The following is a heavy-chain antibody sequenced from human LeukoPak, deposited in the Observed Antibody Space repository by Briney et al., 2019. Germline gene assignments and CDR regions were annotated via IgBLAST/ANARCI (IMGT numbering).Heavy chain of an antibody. J-gene: IGHJ4*02. CDR3: VKERSRTGYFDY. D-gene: IGHD2-2*01. CDR1: GFTFEDYA. CDR2: ISWNSGSI. Sequence: PGRSLRLSCAVSGFTFEDYAMHWVRQAPGKGLDWVAAISWNSGSINYADSVKGRFTIPRDNAKNSLYLQMNSLRAEDTAFYYCVKERSRTGYFDYWGQGTLVTVSS. V-gene: IGHV3-9*01.